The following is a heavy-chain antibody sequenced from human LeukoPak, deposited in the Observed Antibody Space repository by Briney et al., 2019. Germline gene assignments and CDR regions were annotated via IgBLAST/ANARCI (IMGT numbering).Heavy chain of an antibody. J-gene: IGHJ4*02. CDR3: ARDRMGGSCYDY. V-gene: IGHV3-21*01. CDR2: ITSSSSYI. D-gene: IGHD2-15*01. CDR1: GFTFSTYN. Sequence: GGSLRLSCAASGFTFSTYNMNWVRQAPGKGLEWVSSITSSSSYIYYADSVKGRFTISRDNAKNSLYLQMNSLRAEDTAVYYCARDRMGGSCYDYWGQGTLVTVSS.